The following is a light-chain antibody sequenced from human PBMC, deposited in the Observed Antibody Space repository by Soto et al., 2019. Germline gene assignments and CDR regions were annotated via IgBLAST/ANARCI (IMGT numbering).Light chain of an antibody. CDR3: QKYNSAPCT. CDR1: QGSSNY. V-gene: IGKV1-27*01. CDR2: DAY. J-gene: IGKJ1*01. Sequence: DIQMTQSPSSLSASVGDRVTITCRASQGSSNYLAWYQQKPGKVPKLVIYDAYTLQSGVPSRFSGSGSGTDFTLTISSLQPEDVATYYCQKYNSAPCTFGQGTKVEIK.